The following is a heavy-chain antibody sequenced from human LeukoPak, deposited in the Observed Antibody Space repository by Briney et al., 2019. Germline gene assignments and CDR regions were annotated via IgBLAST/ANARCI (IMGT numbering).Heavy chain of an antibody. V-gene: IGHV4-34*01. CDR2: INHSGST. CDR3: ARLRLSPI. J-gene: IGHJ6*02. CDR1: GGSFSGYY. Sequence: PSETLSLTCAVYGGSFSGYYWSWIRQPPGKGLEWIGEINHSGSTNYNPSLKSRVTISVDTSKHQFALKLSSVTAADTGVYYCARLRLSPIWGQGTRVTVSS.